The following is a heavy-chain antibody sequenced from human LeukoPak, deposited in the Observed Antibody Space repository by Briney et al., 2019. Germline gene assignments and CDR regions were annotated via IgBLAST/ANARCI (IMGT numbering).Heavy chain of an antibody. Sequence: GGSLRLSCAASGFTFSSYGMHWVRQAPGKGLEWVAVISYDGSNKYYADSVKGRFTISRDNAKNSLYLQMNSLRAEDTALYYCARAKELLSYYYYMDVWGKGTTVTVSS. CDR1: GFTFSSYG. CDR3: ARAKELLSYYYYMDV. V-gene: IGHV3-30*03. J-gene: IGHJ6*03. CDR2: ISYDGSNK. D-gene: IGHD1-7*01.